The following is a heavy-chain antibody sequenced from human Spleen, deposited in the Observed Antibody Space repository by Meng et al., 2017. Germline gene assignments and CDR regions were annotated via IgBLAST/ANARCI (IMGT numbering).Heavy chain of an antibody. D-gene: IGHD2-21*02. CDR2: IHDSGRS. Sequence: QPQLQESGPGLVKPSEALSLTCSVSGGSISTSGYYWGWIRQPPGGGLEWIGYIHDSGRSNSNPSLKSRVTISADTSKKQFSLELRSVTAADTAVYYCARYFCGSACYYFDYWGQGTLVTVSS. V-gene: IGHV4-61*05. CDR3: ARYFCGSACYYFDY. J-gene: IGHJ4*02. CDR1: GGSISTSGYY.